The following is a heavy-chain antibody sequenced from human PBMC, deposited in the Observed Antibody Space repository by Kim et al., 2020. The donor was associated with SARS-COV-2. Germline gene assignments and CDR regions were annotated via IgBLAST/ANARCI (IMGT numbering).Heavy chain of an antibody. Sequence: GGSLRLSCTASGFTFSSYSMNWVRQAPGKGLEWILYISNTSSTIYFADSVKGRFTISRDNAKGSLYLQMNSLRDEDTAVYFCAREAYRRYYDSSGYFDFWGQGALVTVSS. CDR3: AREAYRRYYDSSGYFDF. CDR1: GFTFSSYS. CDR2: ISNTSSTI. D-gene: IGHD3-22*01. V-gene: IGHV3-48*02. J-gene: IGHJ4*02.